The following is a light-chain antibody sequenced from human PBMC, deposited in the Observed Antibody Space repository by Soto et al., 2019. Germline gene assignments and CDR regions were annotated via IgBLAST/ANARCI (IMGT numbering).Light chain of an antibody. J-gene: IGKJ3*01. Sequence: EIVITQTKDTLSVSPGERATLSCRASQSVSSNLAWYQQKPGQAPRLLIYDASNRATGIPARFSGSGSGTDFTLTISRLEPEDCAVYCCEVSGSPPFSFCPGSNVDIK. CDR1: QSVSSN. CDR2: DAS. V-gene: IGKV3-20*01. CDR3: EVSGSPPFS.